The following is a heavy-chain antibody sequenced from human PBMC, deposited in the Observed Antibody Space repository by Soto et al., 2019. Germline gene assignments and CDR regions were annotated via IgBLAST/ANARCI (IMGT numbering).Heavy chain of an antibody. Sequence: EVQLVESGGGLVKPGGSVRLSCVASGLMYSSYSMSWVRQAPGKGLEWVAFISLSGSQINYAASVEGRFTISRDNAKNALYLQMNTVRVEDTAIYYCARVISCRGGTCSSVHQYYGMDVWGPGTTVTVSS. D-gene: IGHD2-15*01. CDR1: GLMYSSYS. V-gene: IGHV3-21*01. CDR3: ARVISCRGGTCSSVHQYYGMDV. CDR2: ISLSGSQI. J-gene: IGHJ6*02.